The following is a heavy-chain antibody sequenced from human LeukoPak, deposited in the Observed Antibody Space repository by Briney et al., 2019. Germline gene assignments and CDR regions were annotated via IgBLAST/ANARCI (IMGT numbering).Heavy chain of an antibody. Sequence: GGSLRLSCAASGFSFSRAWMSWVRQAPGKGPEWVANIKQDGSERYYVDSVKGRFTISRDNAKNSVYLQMNSLRAEDTAVYYCVRDGAYYDVSGHYYPLGYWGQGTLVTVSS. CDR2: IKQDGSER. J-gene: IGHJ4*02. V-gene: IGHV3-7*01. CDR1: GFSFSRAW. CDR3: VRDGAYYDVSGHYYPLGY. D-gene: IGHD3-22*01.